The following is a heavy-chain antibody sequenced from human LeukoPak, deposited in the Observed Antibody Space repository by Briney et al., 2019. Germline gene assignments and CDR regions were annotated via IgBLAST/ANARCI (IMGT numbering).Heavy chain of an antibody. CDR1: GSTFSSYD. D-gene: IGHD2-2*02. Sequence: ASVKVSCKASGSTFSSYDINWVRQATGQGLEWMGWMNPNSGNTGYAQKFQGRVTITRNTSISTAYMELSSLRSEDTAVYYCARVAVVVPAAIKGTWFDPWGQGTLVTVSS. V-gene: IGHV1-8*03. J-gene: IGHJ5*02. CDR3: ARVAVVVPAAIKGTWFDP. CDR2: MNPNSGNT.